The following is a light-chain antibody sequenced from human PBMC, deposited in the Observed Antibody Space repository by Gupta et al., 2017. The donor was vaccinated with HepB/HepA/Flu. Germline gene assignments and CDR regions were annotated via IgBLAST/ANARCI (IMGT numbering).Light chain of an antibody. Sequence: DKHTSPSPPTLYASVGDRVTITCRASQNVGDRLAWYQQKPGKAPKLLIYEVSNLESGVPSRFSGSGSGTEFTLTISSLQPDDFATYYCQQYNSYSPYTFSQGTKLEIK. CDR1: QNVGDR. CDR3: QQYNSYSPYT. V-gene: IGKV1-5*03. CDR2: EVS. J-gene: IGKJ2*01.